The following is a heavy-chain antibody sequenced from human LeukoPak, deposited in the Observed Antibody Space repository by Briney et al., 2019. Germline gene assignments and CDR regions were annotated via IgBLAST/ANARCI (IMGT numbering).Heavy chain of an antibody. D-gene: IGHD3-10*01. CDR2: IWYDGSNK. CDR3: ARVGSGSIHFDY. J-gene: IGHJ4*02. V-gene: IGHV3-33*01. Sequence: PGGSLRLSCAASGFTFSSYGMHWVRQAPGKGLEWVAVIWYDGSNKYYADSVKGRFTISRDNSKNTLYLQMNSLRAEDTAVYYCARVGSGSIHFDYWGQGTLVTV. CDR1: GFTFSSYG.